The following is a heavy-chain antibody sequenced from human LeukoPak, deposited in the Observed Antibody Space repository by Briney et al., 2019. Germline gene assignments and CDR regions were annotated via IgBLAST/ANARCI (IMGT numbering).Heavy chain of an antibody. V-gene: IGHV3-30-3*01. D-gene: IGHD2/OR15-2a*01. CDR3: ASAFPLDAFDI. CDR2: ISYDGSNK. CDR1: GFTFSSYA. Sequence: QSGGSLRPSCAASGFTFSSYAMHWVRQAPGKGLEWVAVISYDGSNKYYADSVKGRFTISRDNSKNTLYLQMNSLRAEDTAVYYCASAFPLDAFDIWGQGTMVTVSS. J-gene: IGHJ3*02.